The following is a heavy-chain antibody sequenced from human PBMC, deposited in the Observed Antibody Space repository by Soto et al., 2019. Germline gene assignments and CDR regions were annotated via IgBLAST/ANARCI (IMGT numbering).Heavy chain of an antibody. D-gene: IGHD5-18*01. Sequence: DSVKGSCKASGYAFGSYDINWVRQAPGQGLEWMGWMNPNSGNTGYAQKFQGRVTMTRSTSVSTAYMELTGLRSEDTAVYYCAREDRRGYSYGNPYIWFDLWGQGIRVTVSS. CDR3: AREDRRGYSYGNPYIWFDL. V-gene: IGHV1-8*01. J-gene: IGHJ5*02. CDR1: GYAFGSYD. CDR2: MNPNSGNT.